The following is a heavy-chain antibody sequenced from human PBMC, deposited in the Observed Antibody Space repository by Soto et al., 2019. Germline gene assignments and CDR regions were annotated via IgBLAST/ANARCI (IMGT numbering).Heavy chain of an antibody. V-gene: IGHV4-39*01. J-gene: IGHJ5*02. CDR2: IYYSGST. D-gene: IGHD6-13*01. CDR3: ARQHSSSTKGWFDP. CDR1: GGSISSSSYY. Sequence: PSETLSLTCTVSGGSISSSSYYWGWIRQPPGKGLEWIGSIYYSGSTYYNPSLKSRVTISVDTSKNQFSLKLSSVTAADTAVYYCARQHSSSTKGWFDPWGQGTLVTVSS.